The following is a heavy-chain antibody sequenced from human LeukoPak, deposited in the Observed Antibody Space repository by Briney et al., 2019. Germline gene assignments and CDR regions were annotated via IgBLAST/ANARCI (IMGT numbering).Heavy chain of an antibody. Sequence: ASVKVSCMASGYTFTVSYMHWVRQAPGQGLEWMGWINPNSGGTNYTQKFQGSVTMTRDTSISTAYMELSRLRSDDTAVYYCARDRGYQYYMDVWGKGTTVTVSS. CDR1: GYTFTVSY. CDR2: INPNSGGT. V-gene: IGHV1-2*02. J-gene: IGHJ6*03. CDR3: ARDRGYQYYMDV. D-gene: IGHD3-10*01.